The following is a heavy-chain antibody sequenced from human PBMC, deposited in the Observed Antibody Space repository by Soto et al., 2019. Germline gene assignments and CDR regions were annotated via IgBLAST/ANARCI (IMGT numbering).Heavy chain of an antibody. D-gene: IGHD6-6*01. V-gene: IGHV1-2*02. J-gene: IGHJ5*02. CDR3: ARVLKRIAARTMAAGFGP. Sequence: GASVKVSCKASGYTFTGYYMHWVRQAPGQGLEWMGWINPNSGGTNYAQKFQGRVTMTRDKSISTAYMELSRLRSDDTAVYYCARVLKRIAARTMAAGFGPWGQGTLVTVSS. CDR2: INPNSGGT. CDR1: GYTFTGYY.